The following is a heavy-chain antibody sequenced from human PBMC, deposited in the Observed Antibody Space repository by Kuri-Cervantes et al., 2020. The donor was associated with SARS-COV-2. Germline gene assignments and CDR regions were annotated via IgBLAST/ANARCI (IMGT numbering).Heavy chain of an antibody. J-gene: IGHJ5*02. CDR3: ARLDGYRSGYNWFDP. Sequence: ESLKISCTVSGGSISSHYWSWIRQPPGKGLEWIGYIYYSGSTNYNPSLRSRVTISVDPSKAQFSLNLISVTAADTAVYYCARLDGYRSGYNWFDPWGQGTLVTVSS. D-gene: IGHD5-18*01. V-gene: IGHV4-59*11. CDR2: IYYSGST. CDR1: GGSISSHY.